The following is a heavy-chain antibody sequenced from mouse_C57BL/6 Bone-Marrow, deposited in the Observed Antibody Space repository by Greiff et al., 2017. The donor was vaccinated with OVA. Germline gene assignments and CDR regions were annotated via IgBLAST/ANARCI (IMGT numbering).Heavy chain of an antibody. CDR1: GFSLTSYG. J-gene: IGHJ4*01. CDR2: IWSGGST. D-gene: IGHD4-1*01. Sequence: VKLVESGPGLVQPSQSLSITCTVSGFSLTSYGVHWVRQSPGKGLEWLGVIWSGGSTDYNAAFISRLSISKDNSKSQVFFKMNSLQADNTAIYYCATTNWDEDAMDYWGQGTSVTVSS. V-gene: IGHV2-2*01. CDR3: ATTNWDEDAMDY.